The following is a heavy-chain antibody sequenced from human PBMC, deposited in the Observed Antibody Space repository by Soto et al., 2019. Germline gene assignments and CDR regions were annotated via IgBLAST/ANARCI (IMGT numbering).Heavy chain of an antibody. J-gene: IGHJ4*02. CDR2: VSGSGNTQ. CDR3: ARDPKSGNQKLYFDY. D-gene: IGHD1-26*01. CDR1: GFSFRSYS. Sequence: GGSLRLSCVASGFSFRSYSMNWVRQAPGKGQEWVAYVSGSGNTQYYADSVKGRFTISRDNAKQSLYLQLNSLRDEDTAVYYCARDPKSGNQKLYFDYWGQGALVTVSS. V-gene: IGHV3-48*02.